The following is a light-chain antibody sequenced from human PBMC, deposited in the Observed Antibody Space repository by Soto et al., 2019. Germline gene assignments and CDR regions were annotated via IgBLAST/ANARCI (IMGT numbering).Light chain of an antibody. CDR3: QQYNDWPPYT. Sequence: EIVMTQSPATLSVSPGERATLSCRASQSVRRNVAWYQQKPGQAPRLLIYDASTRAPGIPARFSGSESGTEFTLTISSLQSEDFAVYYCQQYNDWPPYTFGQGTKLEIK. CDR2: DAS. CDR1: QSVRRN. J-gene: IGKJ2*01. V-gene: IGKV3-15*01.